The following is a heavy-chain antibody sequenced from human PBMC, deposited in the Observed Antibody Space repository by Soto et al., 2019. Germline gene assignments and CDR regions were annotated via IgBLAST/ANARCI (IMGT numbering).Heavy chain of an antibody. CDR1: GFTFSSYG. V-gene: IGHV3-30*18. Sequence: QVQLVESGGGAVQPGRSLTLSCAASGFTFSSYGMHWARQAPGKGLEWVAAISYDGSKKYYAHSVKGRFTISRDNSENTLYLQMNSLRTDDTAVYYCANLVDYWGQGTLVTVSS. J-gene: IGHJ4*02. CDR3: ANLVDY. CDR2: ISYDGSKK.